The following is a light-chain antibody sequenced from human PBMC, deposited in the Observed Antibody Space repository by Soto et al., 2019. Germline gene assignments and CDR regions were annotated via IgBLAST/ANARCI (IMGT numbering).Light chain of an antibody. CDR2: GAS. CDR1: PSVSSSY. V-gene: IGKV3-20*01. CDR3: QQYGSSPKT. Sequence: EIVLTQSPGTLSLSPGERATLSCSASPSVSSSYLAWYQQKPGQAPRLLIYGASSRATGIPDRFSGSGSGTDFTLTISRLEPEDFAVYYCQQYGSSPKTFGQGTKAEIK. J-gene: IGKJ1*01.